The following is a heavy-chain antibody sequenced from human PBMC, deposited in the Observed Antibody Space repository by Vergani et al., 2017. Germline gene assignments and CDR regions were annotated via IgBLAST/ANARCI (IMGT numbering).Heavy chain of an antibody. J-gene: IGHJ4*02. Sequence: QVQLVQSGAEVKKPGSSVKVSCQASGGTFSSYAISWVRQAPGQGLEWMGGIIPIFGTANYAQKFQGRVTITADESPSTAYMELSSLRSEDTAVYYCAIHKLGYCSSTSCYAFDYWGQGTLVTVSS. CDR3: AIHKLGYCSSTSCYAFDY. CDR2: IIPIFGTA. CDR1: GGTFSSYA. D-gene: IGHD2-2*01. V-gene: IGHV1-69*01.